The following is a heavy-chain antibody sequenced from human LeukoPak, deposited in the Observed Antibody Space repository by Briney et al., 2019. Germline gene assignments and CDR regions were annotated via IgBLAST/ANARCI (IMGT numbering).Heavy chain of an antibody. CDR3: TTDIGAVLY. J-gene: IGHJ4*02. Sequence: GGSLRLSCAASGFTFSDAWMTWVRQAPGKGLEWVGRIKSKTDGGTTDYAAPVKGRFTISRDDSENTLYLQMSSLRTEDTAVYYCTTDIGAVLYWGQGTLVTVSS. CDR2: IKSKTDGGTT. V-gene: IGHV3-15*01. D-gene: IGHD1-26*01. CDR1: GFTFSDAW.